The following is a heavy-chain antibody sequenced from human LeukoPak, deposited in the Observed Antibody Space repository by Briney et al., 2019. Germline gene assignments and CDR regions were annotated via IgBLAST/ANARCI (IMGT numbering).Heavy chain of an antibody. V-gene: IGHV3-11*01. J-gene: IGHJ6*03. Sequence: GGSLRLSCAASGFTFSDNYMSWIRQAPGKGLEWASYISSSGSTIYYADSVKGRFTISRDNAKNSLYLQMNSLRAEDTALYYCARVYELREEDYYYYYMDVWGKGTTVTVSS. CDR1: GFTFSDNY. CDR2: ISSSGSTI. D-gene: IGHD5/OR15-5a*01. CDR3: ARVYELREEDYYYYYMDV.